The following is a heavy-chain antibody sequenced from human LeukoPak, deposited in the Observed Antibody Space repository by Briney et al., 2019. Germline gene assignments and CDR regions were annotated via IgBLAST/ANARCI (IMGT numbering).Heavy chain of an antibody. CDR1: GFTFSSYS. V-gene: IGHV3-21*01. J-gene: IGHJ4*02. D-gene: IGHD6-19*01. CDR2: ISSTSTYI. Sequence: SGGSLRLSCAASGFTFSSYSMNWVRQPPGKGLEWVSSISSTSTYISYADSVKGRFTISRDNAKNSLYLQMNSLRAEDTAVYYCVRDGEYSTGWYQYWGQGTLVTVSS. CDR3: VRDGEYSTGWYQY.